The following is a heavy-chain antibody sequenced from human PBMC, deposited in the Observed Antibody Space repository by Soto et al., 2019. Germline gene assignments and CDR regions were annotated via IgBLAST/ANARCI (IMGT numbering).Heavy chain of an antibody. CDR1: GFIFGNYW. CDR2: IKQDGSEK. Sequence: EVQLVESGGGLVQPGGSLRLSCAASGFIFGNYWMTWIHQAPGKGLEWVGNIKQDGSEKYFADSVKGRFSISRDNAENSLYLQMHSLSVEDTAVYYCARDFRFSEDFWGQGTMVTVSS. J-gene: IGHJ4*02. V-gene: IGHV3-7*01. CDR3: ARDFRFSEDF. D-gene: IGHD3-3*01.